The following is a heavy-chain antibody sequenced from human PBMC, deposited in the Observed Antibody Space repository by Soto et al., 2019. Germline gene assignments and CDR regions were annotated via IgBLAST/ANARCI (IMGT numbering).Heavy chain of an antibody. Sequence: QVQLQESGPGLVKPSGTLSLTCAVSSGSISSSNWWSWGRQPPGKGLEWIGEIDRSGSTNYNPSLNSRVTISVDKSKHQFHLKLSSVTAADTAVYYCARDSLGGGIWGQGTMVTVSS. CDR3: ARDSLGGGI. CDR1: SGSISSSNW. D-gene: IGHD3-16*01. J-gene: IGHJ3*02. V-gene: IGHV4-4*02. CDR2: IDRSGST.